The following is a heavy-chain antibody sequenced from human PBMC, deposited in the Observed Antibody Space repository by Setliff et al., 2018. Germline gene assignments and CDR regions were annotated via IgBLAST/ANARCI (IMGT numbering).Heavy chain of an antibody. Sequence: PGGSLRLSCEVSGFIVSNNEMSWVRQAPGKGLEWVSEISDSGVSKYYADSVMGRFSISRDNSKNTLSLQMNSLRAEDTAVYYCVKDRGTNWSEGFDSWGQGTLVTVSS. D-gene: IGHD7-27*01. CDR1: GFIVSNNE. V-gene: IGHV3-23*01. CDR2: ISDSGVSK. J-gene: IGHJ4*02. CDR3: VKDRGTNWSEGFDS.